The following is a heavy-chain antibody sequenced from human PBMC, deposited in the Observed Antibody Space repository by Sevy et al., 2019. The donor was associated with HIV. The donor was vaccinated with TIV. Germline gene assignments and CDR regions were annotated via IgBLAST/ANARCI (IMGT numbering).Heavy chain of an antibody. Sequence: GGSLRLSCAASGFTFSSYAMSWVRQAPGKGLEWVSAISGSGGSTYYADSVKGRFTISRDNSKNTLYLQMGSLRAEDTAVYYCAKVVYYYDSSGYYFEYFDYWGQGTLVTVSS. CDR1: GFTFSSYA. J-gene: IGHJ4*02. D-gene: IGHD3-22*01. V-gene: IGHV3-23*01. CDR2: ISGSGGST. CDR3: AKVVYYYDSSGYYFEYFDY.